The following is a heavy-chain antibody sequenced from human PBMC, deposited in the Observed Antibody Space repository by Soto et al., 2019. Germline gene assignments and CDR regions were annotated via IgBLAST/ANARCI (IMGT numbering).Heavy chain of an antibody. CDR2: IKQDGNEK. Sequence: GGSLRLSCAASGFTFSSYWMTWVRQAPGKGLEWVANIKQDGNEKYYVDSVKGRFTISRDNAKNTLYLQMNSLRAEDTAVYYCARGSYQILTGYPLLYWGQGTLVTVSS. CDR1: GFTFSSYW. CDR3: ARGSYQILTGYPLLY. J-gene: IGHJ4*02. D-gene: IGHD3-9*01. V-gene: IGHV3-7*01.